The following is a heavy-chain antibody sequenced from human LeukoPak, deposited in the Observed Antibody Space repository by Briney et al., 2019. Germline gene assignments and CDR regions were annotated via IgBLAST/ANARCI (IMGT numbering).Heavy chain of an antibody. CDR1: GYTFTGYY. CDR2: INPNSGGT. CDR3: ARGITMVRGVVNWFDP. Sequence: ASVTVSCKASGYTFTGYYMHWVRQAPGQGLEWMGWINPNSGGTNYAQKFQGRVTMTRDTSISTAYMELSRLRSDDTAVYYCARGITMVRGVVNWFDPWGQGTLVTVSS. J-gene: IGHJ5*02. V-gene: IGHV1-2*02. D-gene: IGHD3-10*01.